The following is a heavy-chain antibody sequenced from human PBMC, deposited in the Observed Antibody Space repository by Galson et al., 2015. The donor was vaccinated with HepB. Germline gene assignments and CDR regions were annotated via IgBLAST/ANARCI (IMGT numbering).Heavy chain of an antibody. CDR1: GFTFSGSA. V-gene: IGHV3-49*03. CDR2: IRSKAYGGTT. Sequence: SLRLSCAASGFTFSGSAMSWFRQAPGKGLEWIGFIRSKAYGGTTEHAASVKGRFTISRDDSKSVAYLQMNRLQTADTAVYYCSREVDCIGTSCHDYWGQGTRVTVSS. J-gene: IGHJ4*02. D-gene: IGHD2-2*01. CDR3: SREVDCIGTSCHDY.